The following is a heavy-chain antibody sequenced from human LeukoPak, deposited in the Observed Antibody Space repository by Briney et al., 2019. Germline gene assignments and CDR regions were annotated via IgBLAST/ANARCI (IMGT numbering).Heavy chain of an antibody. CDR2: INHSGST. CDR1: GGSFSGYY. Sequence: SETLSLTCAVYGGSFSGYYWSWIRQPPGKGLKWIGEINHSGSTNYNPSLKSRVTISVDTSKNQFSLKLSSVTAADTAVYYCARGIGDFWSGYYKTLDYWGQGTLVTVSS. D-gene: IGHD3-3*01. V-gene: IGHV4-34*01. J-gene: IGHJ4*02. CDR3: ARGIGDFWSGYYKTLDY.